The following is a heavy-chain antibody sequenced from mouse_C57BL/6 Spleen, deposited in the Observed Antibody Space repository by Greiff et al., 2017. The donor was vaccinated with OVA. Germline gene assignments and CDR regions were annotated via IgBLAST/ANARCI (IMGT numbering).Heavy chain of an antibody. CDR2: IDPSDSET. D-gene: IGHD2-12*01. J-gene: IGHJ4*01. CDR3: ARRIRPYAMDY. V-gene: IGHV1-52*01. CDR1: GYTFTSYW. Sequence: QQSCKASGYTFTSYWMHWVKQRPIQGLEWIGNIDPSDSETHYNQKFKDKATLTVDKSSSTAYMQLSSLTSEDSAVYYCARRIRPYAMDYWGQGTSVTVSS.